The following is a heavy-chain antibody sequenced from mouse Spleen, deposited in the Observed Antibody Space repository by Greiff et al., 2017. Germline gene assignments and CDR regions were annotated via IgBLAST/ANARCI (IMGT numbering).Heavy chain of an antibody. CDR3: TRGYTPAWFAY. CDR2: IDPETGGT. Sequence: QVQLQQSGAELVRPGASVTLSCKASGYTFTDYEMHWVKQTPVHGLEWIGAIDPETGGTAYNQKFKGKAILTADKSSSTAYMELRSLTSEDSAVCYCTRGYTPAWFAYWGQGTLVTVSA. J-gene: IGHJ3*01. CDR1: GYTFTDYE. D-gene: IGHD1-2*01. V-gene: IGHV1-15*01.